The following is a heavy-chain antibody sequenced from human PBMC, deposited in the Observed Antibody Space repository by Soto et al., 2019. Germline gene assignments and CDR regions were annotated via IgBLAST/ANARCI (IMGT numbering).Heavy chain of an antibody. Sequence: PGGSLRLSCAASGFIFSDFAMHWVRQAPGKGLEWVAEIWYDGSNEYYGDSVKGRFTIPRDNSKNTLYLQLNSLRAEDTAVYYCARVPEAGRPLFDYWGQGALVTVSS. J-gene: IGHJ4*02. V-gene: IGHV3-33*01. D-gene: IGHD6-6*01. CDR2: IWYDGSNE. CDR1: GFIFSDFA. CDR3: ARVPEAGRPLFDY.